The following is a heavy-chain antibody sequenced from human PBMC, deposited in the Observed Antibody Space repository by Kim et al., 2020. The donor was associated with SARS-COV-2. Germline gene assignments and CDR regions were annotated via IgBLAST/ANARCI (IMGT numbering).Heavy chain of an antibody. V-gene: IGHV3-33*02. Sequence: GGSLRLSCVASGFTFKNTGMHWVRQTPGKGLEWVAIMNFDGSKRYSANSVKGRFTISRDDSTQTLFLQMNSLRVEDTAIYYCARHSYTRGDFDLWGQCT. CDR3: ARHSYTRGDFDL. J-gene: IGHJ4*02. D-gene: IGHD2-15*01. CDR1: GFTFKNTG. CDR2: MNFDGSKR.